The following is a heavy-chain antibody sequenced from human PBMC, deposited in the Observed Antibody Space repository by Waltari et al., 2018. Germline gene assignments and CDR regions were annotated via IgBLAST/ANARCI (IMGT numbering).Heavy chain of an antibody. D-gene: IGHD3-3*01. V-gene: IGHV3-21*01. CDR1: GFTFSSYS. CDR2: ISSSSSYI. J-gene: IGHJ3*02. Sequence: EVQLVESGGGLVQPGGSLRLSCAASGFTFSSYSMNWVRQAPGKGLEWVSSISSSSSYIYYADSVKGRFTISRDNAKNSLYLQMNSLRAEDTAVYYCASENPRFNAFDIWGQGTMVTVSS. CDR3: ASENPRFNAFDI.